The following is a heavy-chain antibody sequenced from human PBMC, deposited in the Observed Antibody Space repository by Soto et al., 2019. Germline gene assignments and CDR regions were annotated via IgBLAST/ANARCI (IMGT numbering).Heavy chain of an antibody. J-gene: IGHJ4*02. CDR3: ATSQKGYNWNYFDH. V-gene: IGHV4-30-2*01. CDR1: GGSISSGGYS. D-gene: IGHD1-20*01. CDR2: IYHTGFT. Sequence: PSETLSLTCAVSGGSISSGGYSWSWIRQPPGKGLEWIGYIYHTGFTSYNPSLESRVSVSVDTSKNQFSLKVSGVSAADTALSYCATSQKGYNWNYFDHWGQGALVTVSS.